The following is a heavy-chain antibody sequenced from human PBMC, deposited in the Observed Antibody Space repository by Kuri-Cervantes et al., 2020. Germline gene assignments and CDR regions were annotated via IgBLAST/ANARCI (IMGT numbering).Heavy chain of an antibody. D-gene: IGHD3-10*01. V-gene: IGHV3-23*01. Sequence: GESLKISCEASGFTFSDHAMGWVRQAPGKGLEWISAITGTSGTTDYADSVKGRFTMFRDNSKNTVFLQMNSLSVEDTAIYYCARRAYITSGWFDPWGQGTVVTVSS. J-gene: IGHJ5*02. CDR1: GFTFSDHA. CDR2: ITGTSGTT. CDR3: ARRAYITSGWFDP.